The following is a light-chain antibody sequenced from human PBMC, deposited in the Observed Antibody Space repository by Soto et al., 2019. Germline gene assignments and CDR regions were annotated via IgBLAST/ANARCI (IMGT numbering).Light chain of an antibody. Sequence: EIVMTQSAATLSVSPGERATLSCRASQSVSSNLAWDHQKPGQAPRLLIYGASIRATGIPVRFSGSGSGTEFTLTISSLHSGGFEVYSWQQYNNWPPWTFGRGTKVEIK. J-gene: IGKJ1*01. CDR3: QQYNNWPPWT. CDR1: QSVSSN. CDR2: GAS. V-gene: IGKV3-15*01.